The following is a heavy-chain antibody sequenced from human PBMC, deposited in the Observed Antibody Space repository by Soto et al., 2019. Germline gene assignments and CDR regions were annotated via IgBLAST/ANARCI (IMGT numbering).Heavy chain of an antibody. D-gene: IGHD6-13*01. J-gene: IGHJ4*02. CDR3: ARDLIIAAAGAGDY. Sequence: QVQLVESGGGVVQPGRSLRLSCAASGFTFSSYGMHWVRQAPGKGLEWVAGIWYDGSNKYYADSVKGRFTISRDNSKNTVYLQMNSLSAEDTAVNDGARDLIIAAAGAGDYWGQGTLVTVSS. CDR1: GFTFSSYG. V-gene: IGHV3-33*01. CDR2: IWYDGSNK.